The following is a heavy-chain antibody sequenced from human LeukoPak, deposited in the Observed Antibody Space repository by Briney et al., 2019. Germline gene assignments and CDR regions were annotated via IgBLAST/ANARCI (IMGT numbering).Heavy chain of an antibody. Sequence: GGSLRLSCAASGFTFSSYGMHWVRQAPGKGLEWVAVIWYDGSNKYYADSVKGRFTISRDNSKNTLYLQMNSLRAGDTAVYYCAKSMVVIKRLVGHYYMDVWGKGTTVTVSS. V-gene: IGHV3-33*06. D-gene: IGHD3-22*01. CDR1: GFTFSSYG. J-gene: IGHJ6*03. CDR2: IWYDGSNK. CDR3: AKSMVVIKRLVGHYYMDV.